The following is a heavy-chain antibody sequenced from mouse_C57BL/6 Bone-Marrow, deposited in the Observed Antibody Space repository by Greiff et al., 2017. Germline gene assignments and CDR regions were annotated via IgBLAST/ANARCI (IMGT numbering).Heavy chain of an antibody. CDR3: ARGHYGSSRFAY. Sequence: QVQLQQSGAELARPGASVKLSCKASGYTFTSYGISWVQQRTGQGLEWIGEIYPSSGNTYYNEKFKGQATLTADKSSSTAYMELRSLTSEDSAVYFCARGHYGSSRFAYWGQGTLVTVSA. J-gene: IGHJ3*01. CDR2: IYPSSGNT. D-gene: IGHD1-1*01. CDR1: GYTFTSYG. V-gene: IGHV1-81*01.